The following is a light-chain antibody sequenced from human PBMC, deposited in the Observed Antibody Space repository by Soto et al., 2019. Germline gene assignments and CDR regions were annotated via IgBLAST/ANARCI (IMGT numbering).Light chain of an antibody. Sequence: DIQMTQSPSSLSASVGDRITITCRASQSISRYLNWYQHKPGKAPKLLINAASSLERGVPSRFSGGGSGTDFTLNISSLQPDDFATYYCQQYDSLPTFGGGTKVDIK. CDR3: QQYDSLPT. J-gene: IGKJ4*01. V-gene: IGKV1-39*01. CDR2: AAS. CDR1: QSISRY.